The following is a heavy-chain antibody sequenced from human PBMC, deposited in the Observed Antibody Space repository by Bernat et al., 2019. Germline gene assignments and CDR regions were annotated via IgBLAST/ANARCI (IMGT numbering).Heavy chain of an antibody. CDR1: GFTFSSYA. CDR3: ARAGHSKWFRELLGALDY. Sequence: QVQLVESGGGVVQPGRSLRLSCAASGFTFSSYAMHWVRQAPGKGLEWVAVISYDGSNKYYADSVKGRFTISRDNSKNTLYLPMNSLRAEDTAVYYCARAGHSKWFRELLGALDYWGQGTLVTVSS. CDR2: ISYDGSNK. J-gene: IGHJ4*02. D-gene: IGHD3-10*01. V-gene: IGHV3-30*01.